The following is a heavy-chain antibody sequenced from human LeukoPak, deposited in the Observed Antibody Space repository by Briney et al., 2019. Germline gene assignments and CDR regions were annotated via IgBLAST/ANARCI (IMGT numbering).Heavy chain of an antibody. D-gene: IGHD1-14*01. V-gene: IGHV5-51*01. CDR2: IYPGDSRT. CDR1: GYSFSTYW. Sequence: GESRQISSQAIGYSFSTYWIGWVRRLPGKGMEWMGVIYPGDSRTRYNPSFEGQVTISVDKSINTAYLQWVSLKASDSAMYYCACRDLTTTWSYPWGQGTLVTVSS. J-gene: IGHJ5*02. CDR3: ACRDLTTTWSYP.